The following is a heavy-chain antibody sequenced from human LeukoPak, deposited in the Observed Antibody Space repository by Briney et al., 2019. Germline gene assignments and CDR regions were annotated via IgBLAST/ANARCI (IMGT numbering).Heavy chain of an antibody. CDR2: ISSTSIYK. V-gene: IGHV3-21*01. Sequence: GGSLRLSCAASGFTFSSFAMRCVRQAPGKGLEWVSSISSTSIYKYYADSVKGRFTISRDNAKDSLFLQMNSLRAEDTAIYYCARDPRIYCTNGICRDDYFDNWGQGTLVTVSS. CDR3: ARDPRIYCTNGICRDDYFDN. CDR1: GFTFSSFA. D-gene: IGHD2-8*01. J-gene: IGHJ4*02.